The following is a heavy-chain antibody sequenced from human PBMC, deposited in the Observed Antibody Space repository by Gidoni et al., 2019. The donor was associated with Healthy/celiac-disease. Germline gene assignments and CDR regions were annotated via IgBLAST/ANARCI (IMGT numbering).Heavy chain of an antibody. CDR1: GFALSHARMG. Sequence: QVTLKESGPVLVKPTETLTLTCTVSGFALSHARMGVSWILQPPGKALEWLAHIFSNDEKSYSTSLKSRLTISKDTSKSQVVLTMTNMDPVDTATYYCARILRSSGWYSTYGMDVWGQGTTVTVSS. V-gene: IGHV2-26*01. D-gene: IGHD6-19*01. CDR3: ARILRSSGWYSTYGMDV. J-gene: IGHJ6*02. CDR2: IFSNDEK.